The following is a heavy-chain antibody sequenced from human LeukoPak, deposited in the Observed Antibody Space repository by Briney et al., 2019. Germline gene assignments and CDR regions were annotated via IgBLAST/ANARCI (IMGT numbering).Heavy chain of an antibody. D-gene: IGHD2-2*01. V-gene: IGHV3-7*01. CDR3: ARDLGASRIVVPAAQSDELFDY. Sequence: GGSLRLSCAASGFTFSSYWMSWVRQAPGKGLEWVANIKQDGSEKYYVDSVKGRFTISRDNAKNSLYLQMNSLRAEDTAVYYCARDLGASRIVVPAAQSDELFDYWGQGTLVTVSS. CDR1: GFTFSSYW. CDR2: IKQDGSEK. J-gene: IGHJ4*02.